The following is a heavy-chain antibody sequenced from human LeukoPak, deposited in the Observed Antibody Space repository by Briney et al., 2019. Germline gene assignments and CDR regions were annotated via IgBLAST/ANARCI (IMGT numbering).Heavy chain of an antibody. CDR2: IYYSGST. CDR3: ARDRYYYDSSGSIRFDY. V-gene: IGHV4-59*01. D-gene: IGHD3-22*01. CDR1: GGSISSYY. Sequence: SETLSLTCTVSGGSISSYYWSWIRQPPGKGLEWIGYIYYSGSTNYNPSLKSRVTISVDTSKNQFSLKLSSVTAADTAVYYCARDRYYYDSSGSIRFDYWGQGTLVTVSS. J-gene: IGHJ4*02.